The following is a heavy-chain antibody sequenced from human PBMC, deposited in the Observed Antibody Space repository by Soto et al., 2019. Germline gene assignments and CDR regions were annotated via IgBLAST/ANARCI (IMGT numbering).Heavy chain of an antibody. CDR2: ISYDGSKK. CDR1: GFNLSSSA. J-gene: IGHJ4*02. D-gene: IGHD2-2*01. CDR3: TRDRCSGTSCYFRY. Sequence: GGSLRLSCAASGFNLSSSAMNWVRQAPGKGLEWLSVISYDGSKKYYADSVKGRFTISRDDSKNTLYLQMHSLRADDTAVYYCTRDRCSGTSCYFRYSGQGTLVTVSS. V-gene: IGHV3-30-3*01.